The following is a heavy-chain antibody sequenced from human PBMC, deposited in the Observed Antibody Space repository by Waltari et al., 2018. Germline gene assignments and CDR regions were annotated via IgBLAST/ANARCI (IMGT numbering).Heavy chain of an antibody. CDR1: GFTFAHAG. CDR2: IKAKTDGGTT. Sequence: EVRLVESGGGLVKPGGSLRLSCAASGFTFAHAGRSGVRQAPGKGLEWVGRIKAKTDGGTTDYAPPVKGRFTISRDDSKDTLYLQTNSLKTEDTAVYYCTTEGGLWGRGALVTVSS. V-gene: IGHV3-15*01. J-gene: IGHJ2*01. CDR3: TTEGGL. D-gene: IGHD3-16*01.